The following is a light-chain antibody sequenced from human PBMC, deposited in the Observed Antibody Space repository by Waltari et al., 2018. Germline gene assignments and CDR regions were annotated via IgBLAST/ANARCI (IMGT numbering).Light chain of an antibody. CDR1: QNVYTN. J-gene: IGKJ1*01. CDR2: RAS. CDR3: QQYNNWRTT. Sequence: EVVVTQSPDTLSLSPGETATLSCRASQNVYTNIGWYQQKPGQPPRLLIVRASSRDTGVPAMFSGSGSGTEFTLTINSLQSDDCAIYYCQQYNNWRTTFGQGTRVEI. V-gene: IGKV3-15*01.